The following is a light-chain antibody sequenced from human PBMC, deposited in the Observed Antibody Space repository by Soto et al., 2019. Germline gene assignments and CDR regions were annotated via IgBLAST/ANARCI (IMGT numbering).Light chain of an antibody. J-gene: IGKJ2*01. CDR1: QSVLYSNNKDY. CDR2: WAS. Sequence: DIVMTQSPDSLAVSLGERVTINCKSSQSVLYSNNKDYLAWYQQRPGRPPKLLIYWASTRESGVPDRVSGSGSVTDFTLTISSLQAEDVAVYYCQQYLNIPHTVGQGTKLEI. CDR3: QQYLNIPHT. V-gene: IGKV4-1*01.